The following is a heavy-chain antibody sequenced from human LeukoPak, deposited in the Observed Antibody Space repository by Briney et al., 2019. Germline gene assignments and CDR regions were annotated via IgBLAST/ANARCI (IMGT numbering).Heavy chain of an antibody. D-gene: IGHD4-11*01. CDR3: AKLSGGTTDFDY. CDR1: GFTFSNYA. V-gene: IGHV3-23*01. Sequence: PGGSLRLSCAASGFTFSNYAMNWVRQAPEEGLEWVSTISGSGGNTYYADSMKGRFTISRDNSKNTLYLQMNSLRAEDTAVYYCAKLSGGTTDFDYWGQGTLVTVSS. CDR2: ISGSGGNT. J-gene: IGHJ4*02.